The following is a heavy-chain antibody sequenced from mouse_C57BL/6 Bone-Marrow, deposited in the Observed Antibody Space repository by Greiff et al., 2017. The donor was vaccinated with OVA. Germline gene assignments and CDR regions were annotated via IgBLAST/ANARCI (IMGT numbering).Heavy chain of an antibody. CDR2: FFLRSGNT. J-gene: IGHJ3*01. D-gene: IGHD2-4*01. Sequence: QVQLQQSGAELARPGPPGKLSSKAFGSPFPSSGISGVKQRIGRALEGFGEFFLRSGNTYYNEKCKGKATLTADKSSSTAYMELRSLTSEDSAVDFCARDYDYSAWFAYWGQGTLVTVSA. CDR3: ARDYDYSAWFAY. V-gene: IGHV1-81*01. CDR1: GSPFPSSG.